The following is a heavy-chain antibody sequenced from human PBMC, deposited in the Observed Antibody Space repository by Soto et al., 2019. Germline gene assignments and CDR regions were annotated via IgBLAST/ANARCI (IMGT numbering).Heavy chain of an antibody. J-gene: IGHJ4*02. CDR2: ISSNGGST. CDR1: GFTFSSYA. V-gene: IGHV3-64D*06. CDR3: VKEKYYYDSSGTYGDHYFDY. Sequence: GGSLRLSCSASGFTFSSYAMHWVRQAPGKGLEYVSAISSNGGSTYYADSVKGRFTISRDNSKNTLYLQMSSLRAEDTAVYYCVKEKYYYDSSGTYGDHYFDYWGQGTLVTVS. D-gene: IGHD3-22*01.